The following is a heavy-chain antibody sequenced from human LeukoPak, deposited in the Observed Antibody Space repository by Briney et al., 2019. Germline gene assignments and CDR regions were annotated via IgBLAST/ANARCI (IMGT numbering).Heavy chain of an antibody. CDR3: AKDGMATIKISPNYSYYGMDV. D-gene: IGHD5-24*01. J-gene: IGHJ6*02. Sequence: GGTLRLSCAASGFTFSSYAMSWARQAPGKGLEWVSAISGSGGSTYYAEAVKGRLNISRDNSKNTLHVQMNSQRAEDTAVYYCAKDGMATIKISPNYSYYGMDVWGQGTTVTVSS. V-gene: IGHV3-23*01. CDR1: GFTFSSYA. CDR2: ISGSGGST.